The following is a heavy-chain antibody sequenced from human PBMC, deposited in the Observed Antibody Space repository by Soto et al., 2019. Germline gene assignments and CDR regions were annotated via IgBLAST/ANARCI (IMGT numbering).Heavy chain of an antibody. J-gene: IGHJ4*02. CDR1: GFTFNSYA. D-gene: IGHD4-17*01. CDR2: ISGGGGTT. Sequence: EVQLLESGGGLVQPGGSLRLSCAASGFTFNSYAMSWVRQAPGKGLEWVSAISGGGGTTYYADSVKGRFTISRDNSKNTRSRRKNSLRGEETALYYGATGYRGAYGPFASWGQGTLVTVSS. CDR3: ATGYRGAYGPFAS. V-gene: IGHV3-23*01.